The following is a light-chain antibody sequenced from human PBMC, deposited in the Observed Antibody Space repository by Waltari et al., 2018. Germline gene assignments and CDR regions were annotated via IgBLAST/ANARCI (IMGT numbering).Light chain of an antibody. Sequence: QSALTQPASVSGSPGQSITISCTGTSSDVGSYNLVSWYQQHPGKAPKLMIYEVSKRPSGVSKRFSGSKDGNTAYLTISGLQAEDEADYYCCSYAGSSTYVFGTGTKVTVL. J-gene: IGLJ1*01. CDR3: CSYAGSSTYV. V-gene: IGLV2-23*02. CDR1: SSDVGSYNL. CDR2: EVS.